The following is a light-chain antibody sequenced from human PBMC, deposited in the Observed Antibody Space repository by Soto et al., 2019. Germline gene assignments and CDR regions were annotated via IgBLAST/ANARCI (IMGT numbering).Light chain of an antibody. Sequence: QSVLTQPASVSGSLRQSITISCTGSRSDIGGYNYVSWYQHHPGKAPKLMIYDVTNRPSEVSNRFSGSKSGNTASLTISGLQAEDEADYYCTSFTSRSTMVFGGGTKVT. CDR2: DVT. J-gene: IGLJ2*01. V-gene: IGLV2-14*01. CDR3: TSFTSRSTMV. CDR1: RSDIGGYNY.